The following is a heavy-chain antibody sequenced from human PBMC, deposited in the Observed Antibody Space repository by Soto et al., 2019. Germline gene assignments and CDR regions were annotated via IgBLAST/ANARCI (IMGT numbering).Heavy chain of an antibody. CDR1: GGSISSYY. Sequence: PSETLSLTCTVSGGSISSYYWSWIRQPPGKGLEWIGYIYYSGSTNYNPSLKSRVTISVDTSKNQFSLKLSSVTAADTAVYYCARVEDSSSASPSYYFDYWGQGTLVTVSS. CDR2: IYYSGST. CDR3: ARVEDSSSASPSYYFDY. D-gene: IGHD6-6*01. J-gene: IGHJ4*02. V-gene: IGHV4-59*01.